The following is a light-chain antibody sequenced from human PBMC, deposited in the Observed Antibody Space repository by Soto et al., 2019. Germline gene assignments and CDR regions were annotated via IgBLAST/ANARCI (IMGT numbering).Light chain of an antibody. Sequence: QSALTQPASVSGSPGQSITISCTGISNDVGTYNLVSWYQHHPGKAPKLIIYEASKRPSGVPKRFSGSKSGNTASLTISGLHAEYEADYYCCSYGRSVVFGGGTKLTVL. CDR1: SNDVGTYNL. V-gene: IGLV2-23*01. CDR2: EAS. CDR3: CSYGRSVV. J-gene: IGLJ2*01.